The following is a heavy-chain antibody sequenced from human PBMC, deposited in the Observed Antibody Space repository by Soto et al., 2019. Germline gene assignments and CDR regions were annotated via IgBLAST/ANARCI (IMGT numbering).Heavy chain of an antibody. D-gene: IGHD2-21*02. V-gene: IGHV4-59*01. CDR3: ARADLAYCGGDCYSGFDY. CDR1: GGSIDSYY. CDR2: IYYSGST. Sequence: SETLSLTCTVSGGSIDSYYWSWIRQPPGKGLEWIGYIYYSGSTNYNPSLKSRVTISVDTSKNQFSLKLSSVTAADTAVYYCARADLAYCGGDCYSGFDYWGQGTLVTVSS. J-gene: IGHJ4*02.